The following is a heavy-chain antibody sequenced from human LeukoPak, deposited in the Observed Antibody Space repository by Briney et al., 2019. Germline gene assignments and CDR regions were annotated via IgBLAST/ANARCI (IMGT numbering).Heavy chain of an antibody. CDR2: IRYDGTNK. CDR3: AKDYSSSWYYFDY. CDR1: GFTFSNFG. V-gene: IGHV3-30*02. Sequence: GGSLRLSCAASGFTFSNFGMHWVRQAPGKGLQWVAFIRYDGTNKYYADSVKGRFSISRDTSKNTLSLQMISLRAEDTAIYYRAKDYSSSWYYFDYWGQGTLVTVSS. J-gene: IGHJ4*02. D-gene: IGHD6-13*01.